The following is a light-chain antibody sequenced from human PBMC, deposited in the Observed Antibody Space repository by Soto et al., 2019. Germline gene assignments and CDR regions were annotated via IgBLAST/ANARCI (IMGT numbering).Light chain of an antibody. J-gene: IGLJ2*01. CDR1: SSNIGAGYD. CDR2: GNN. V-gene: IGLV1-40*01. Sequence: QSVLTQPPSVSGAPGQRGTISCTGSSSNIGAGYDVHWYQQLPQTAPKLLIYGNNNRPSGVPDRFSASKSCTSASLAISGLHAEDEADYYCQSYDTSLSASTVFGGGTKLTVL. CDR3: QSYDTSLSASTV.